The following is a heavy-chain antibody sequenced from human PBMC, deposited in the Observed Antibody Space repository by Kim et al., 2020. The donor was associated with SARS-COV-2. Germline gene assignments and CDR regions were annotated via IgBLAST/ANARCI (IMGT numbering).Heavy chain of an antibody. V-gene: IGHV4-4*06. CDR3: ASSLYSGYDKRFSCAFDI. D-gene: IGHD5-12*01. Sequence: KSRVTMSVDTSKNQFSLKLSSVTAADTAVYYCASSLYSGYDKRFSCAFDIWGQGTMVTVSS. J-gene: IGHJ3*02.